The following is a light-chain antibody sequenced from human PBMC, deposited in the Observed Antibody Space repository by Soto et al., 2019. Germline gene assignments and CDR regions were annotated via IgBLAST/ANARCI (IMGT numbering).Light chain of an antibody. Sequence: EIVMTQSPATLSVSPGERATLSCRASQSVYSTLAWYQQKPGQAPRLLIYGASPRATGIPARFSGSGSGTEFTLTISSLQSEDFATYYCQQYNKWPLTFGEGTKVEIK. CDR1: QSVYST. V-gene: IGKV3-15*01. J-gene: IGKJ4*01. CDR3: QQYNKWPLT. CDR2: GAS.